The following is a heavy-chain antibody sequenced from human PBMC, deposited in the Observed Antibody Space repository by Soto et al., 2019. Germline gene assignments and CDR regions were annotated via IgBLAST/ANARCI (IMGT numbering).Heavy chain of an antibody. CDR1: GFTFSSYA. V-gene: IGHV3-30-3*01. CDR2: ISYDGSNK. CDR3: ARDYYRFNSGYGFSMDV. Sequence: QVQLVESGGGAVQPGRSLRLSCAASGFTFSSYAMHWVRQAPGKGLEWVAVISYDGSNKYYADSVKGRFTISRDNSKNTLYLQMNSRRADDTAVYYCARDYYRFNSGYGFSMDVWGQGTTVTVSS. D-gene: IGHD5-12*01. J-gene: IGHJ6*02.